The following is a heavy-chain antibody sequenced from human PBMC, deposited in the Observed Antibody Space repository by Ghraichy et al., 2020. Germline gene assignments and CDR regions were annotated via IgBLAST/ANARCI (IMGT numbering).Heavy chain of an antibody. CDR2: INPNSGGT. Sequence: ASVKVSCKASGYTFTGYYMHWVRQAPGQGLEWMGWINPNSGGTNYAQKFQGRVTMTRDTSISTAYMELSRLRSDDTAVYYCAREPSKTTIAARGYYGMDVWGQGTTVTVSS. D-gene: IGHD6-6*01. J-gene: IGHJ6*02. CDR1: GYTFTGYY. V-gene: IGHV1-2*02. CDR3: AREPSKTTIAARGYYGMDV.